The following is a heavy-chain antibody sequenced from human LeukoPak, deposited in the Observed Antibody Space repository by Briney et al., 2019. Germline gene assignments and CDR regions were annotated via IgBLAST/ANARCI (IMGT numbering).Heavy chain of an antibody. J-gene: IGHJ4*02. D-gene: IGHD1-26*01. CDR1: GCTFSSYS. CDR3: ARDLLRWELLLLFDY. V-gene: IGHV3-21*01. Sequence: GGSLRLSCAASGCTFSSYSMNWVRQAPGKGLEWVSSISSSSSYIYYADSVKGRFTISRDNAKNSLYLQMNSLRAEDTAVYYCARDLLRWELLLLFDYWGQGTLVTVSS. CDR2: ISSSSSYI.